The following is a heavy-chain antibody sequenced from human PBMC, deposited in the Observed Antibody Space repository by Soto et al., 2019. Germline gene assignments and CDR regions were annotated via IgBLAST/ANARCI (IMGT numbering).Heavy chain of an antibody. D-gene: IGHD2-15*01. V-gene: IGHV3-23*01. CDR2: ISGSGGGT. CDR3: AKHLSNGSPDY. CDR1: GFTFSSYA. Sequence: EVQLLESGGALVQPGGSLRLSCAASGFTFSSYAMSWVRQAPGKGLERVSLISGSGGGTYYADSVKGRFTISRDNSKHTLYLQMNSLRAEDTAVFYCAKHLSNGSPDYWGQGTLVTVSS. J-gene: IGHJ4*02.